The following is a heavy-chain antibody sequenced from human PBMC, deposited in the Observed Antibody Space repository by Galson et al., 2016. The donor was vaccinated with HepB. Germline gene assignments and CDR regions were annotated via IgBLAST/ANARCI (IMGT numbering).Heavy chain of an antibody. CDR1: GFTFSSYA. CDR3: AKDFVGLGRGRAHGRSEFDY. Sequence: SLRLSCAASGFTFSSYAMSWVRQAPGKGLEWVSAISGSGGSTYYADSVKGRFTISRDNSKNTLYLQMNSLRAEDTAVYYCAKDFVGLGRGRAHGRSEFDYWGQGTLVTVSS. J-gene: IGHJ4*02. D-gene: IGHD1-26*01. CDR2: ISGSGGST. V-gene: IGHV3-23*01.